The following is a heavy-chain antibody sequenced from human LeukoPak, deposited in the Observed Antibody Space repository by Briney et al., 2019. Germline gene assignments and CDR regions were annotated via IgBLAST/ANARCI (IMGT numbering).Heavy chain of an antibody. CDR2: IKHSGRT. CDR1: GGSFSGYY. Sequence: SETLSLTCAVYGGSFSGYYWSWIRQPPGKGLEWIGEIKHSGRTNYNPSPKSRVTIPVDTSKNQFSLKLSSVTAADTAVYYCARRTGIKALDYWGQGTLVTVSS. V-gene: IGHV4-34*01. J-gene: IGHJ4*02. D-gene: IGHD3-10*01. CDR3: ARRTGIKALDY.